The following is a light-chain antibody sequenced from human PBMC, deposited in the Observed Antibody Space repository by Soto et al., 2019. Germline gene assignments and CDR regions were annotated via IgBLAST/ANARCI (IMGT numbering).Light chain of an antibody. J-gene: IGKJ1*01. CDR1: QSVRNN. CDR3: QQYNSWQT. CDR2: GAS. Sequence: IVMTQSPATLSVSPGERATLSCRASQSVRNNLAWYQQKPGQAPRLLIYGASTRATGIPARFSGNGSGTEFTLTISSLQSEDFAVYYCQQYNSWQTFGQGTKVQSK. V-gene: IGKV3-15*01.